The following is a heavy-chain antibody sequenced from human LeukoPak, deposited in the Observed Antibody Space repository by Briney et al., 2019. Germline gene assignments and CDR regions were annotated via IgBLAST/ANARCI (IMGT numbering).Heavy chain of an antibody. CDR2: IKSKTDGGTT. CDR1: GFTFSNAW. D-gene: IGHD3-16*01. J-gene: IGHJ6*03. CDR3: TTWPYTYYYYYMDV. V-gene: IGHV3-15*01. Sequence: GGSLRLSCAASGFTFSNAWMSWVRQAPGKGLEWVGRIKSKTDGGTTDYAAPVKGRFTISRDDSKNTLYLQMNSLKTEDTAVYYCTTWPYTYYYYYMDVWGKGTTVTVSS.